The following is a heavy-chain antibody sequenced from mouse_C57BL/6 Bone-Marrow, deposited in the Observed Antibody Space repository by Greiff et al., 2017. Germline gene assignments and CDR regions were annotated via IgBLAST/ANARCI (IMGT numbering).Heavy chain of an antibody. CDR3: AIYYDYAYWYFDV. J-gene: IGHJ1*03. CDR1: GYTFTSYW. CDR2: IYPGSGST. Sequence: QVHVKQPGAELVKPGASVKMSCKASGYTFTSYWITWVKQRPGQGLEWIGDIYPGSGSTNYNEKFKSKATLTVDTSSSTAYMQLSSLTSEDSAVYYCAIYYDYAYWYFDVWGTGTTGTVSS. D-gene: IGHD2-4*01. V-gene: IGHV1-55*01.